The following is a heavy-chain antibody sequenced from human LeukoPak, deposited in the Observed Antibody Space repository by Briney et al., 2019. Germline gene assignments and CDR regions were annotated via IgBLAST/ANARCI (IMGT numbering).Heavy chain of an antibody. CDR1: GFTVSSNY. V-gene: IGHV3-23*01. J-gene: IGHJ4*02. Sequence: GGSLRLSCAASGFTVSSNYMSWVRQAPGKGLEWVSAISGSGGSTYYADSVKGRFTISRDNSKNTLYLQMNSLRAEDTAVYYCAKDDSLRPSSFDYWGQGTLVTVSS. CDR2: ISGSGGST. D-gene: IGHD2-21*02. CDR3: AKDDSLRPSSFDY.